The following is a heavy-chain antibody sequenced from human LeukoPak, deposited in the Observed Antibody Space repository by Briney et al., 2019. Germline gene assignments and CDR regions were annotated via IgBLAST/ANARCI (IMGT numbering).Heavy chain of an antibody. CDR3: AREGGYDQIDY. CDR1: GGSISSHY. Sequence: SETLSLTCTVSGGSISSHYWSWIRQPPGKGLEWIGYIYYSGSSNYNPSLKSRVTISVDTSKNQFSLKLSSVTAADTAVYYCAREGGYDQIDYWGQGTLVTVSS. D-gene: IGHD5-12*01. CDR2: IYYSGSS. V-gene: IGHV4-59*11. J-gene: IGHJ4*02.